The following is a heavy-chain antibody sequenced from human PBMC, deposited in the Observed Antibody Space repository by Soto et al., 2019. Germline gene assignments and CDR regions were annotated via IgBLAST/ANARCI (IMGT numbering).Heavy chain of an antibody. CDR3: ARDRSYVAARPGGFDP. J-gene: IGHJ5*02. Sequence: ASVKVSCKASGYTFTSYAMHWVRQAPGQRLEWMGWINTGNGNTKYSQKFQGRVTITRDTSASTAYMELSSLRSEDTAVYYCARDRSYVAARPGGFDPWGQGTLVTVSA. D-gene: IGHD6-6*01. CDR2: INTGNGNT. CDR1: GYTFTSYA. V-gene: IGHV1-3*04.